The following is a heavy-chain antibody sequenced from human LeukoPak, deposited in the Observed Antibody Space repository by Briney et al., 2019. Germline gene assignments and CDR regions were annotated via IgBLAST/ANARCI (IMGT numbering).Heavy chain of an antibody. Sequence: GGTLRLSCATSGFIFSHHGMNWVRQAPGKGLEWVSGIRADAVTTYYADSVKGRFTISRDNSKNTLYLQMNSLRPEDTAVYFCARDGMVYAKGNYFDLWGRGTLVTVSS. CDR2: IRADAVTT. V-gene: IGHV3-NL1*01. CDR3: ARDGMVYAKGNYFDL. J-gene: IGHJ2*01. CDR1: GFIFSHHG. D-gene: IGHD2-8*01.